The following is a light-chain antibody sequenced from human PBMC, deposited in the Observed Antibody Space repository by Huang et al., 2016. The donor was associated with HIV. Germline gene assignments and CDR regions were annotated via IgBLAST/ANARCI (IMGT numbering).Light chain of an antibody. Sequence: EIVLTQSPGNLSLSPGERATLSGRASERVNSRHLACYQQKPGQAPRLLIYDASNSATGSPYRFSGSGSETDFTLTISRLEPEDFAVYYCQQYSDSPYTFGPGTNLEIK. CDR3: QQYSDSPYT. J-gene: IGKJ2*01. CDR1: ERVNSRH. V-gene: IGKV3-20*01. CDR2: DAS.